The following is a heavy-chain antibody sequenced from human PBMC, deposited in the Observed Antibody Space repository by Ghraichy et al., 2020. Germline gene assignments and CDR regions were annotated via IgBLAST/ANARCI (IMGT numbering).Heavy chain of an antibody. V-gene: IGHV4-59*08. CDR1: DDSISGYY. CDR2: IYYTGRT. Sequence: SETLSLTCTVSDDSISGYYLSWIRQPPGKGLEWIGSIYYTGRTKYNPSLKSRLTMSSDPSKNQFSLSLSSVTAADTAAFYCSRRDLSTAYYYWGQGTLVTVSS. CDR3: SRRDLSTAYYY. D-gene: IGHD2/OR15-2a*01. J-gene: IGHJ4*02.